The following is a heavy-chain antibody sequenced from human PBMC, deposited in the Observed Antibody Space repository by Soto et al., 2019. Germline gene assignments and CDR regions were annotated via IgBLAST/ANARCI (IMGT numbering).Heavy chain of an antibody. Sequence: QLQLQESGPGLVKPSETLSLTCTVSGGSISSSSYYWGWIRQPPGKGLAWIGSIYYSGSTYYNPSLKSRVTIAVDTSKNQFSRKLSSVTAADTAVYYCATVWFGESKHWCQGTLVTVSS. D-gene: IGHD3-10*01. CDR2: IYYSGST. V-gene: IGHV4-39*01. CDR1: GGSISSSSYY. J-gene: IGHJ1*01. CDR3: ATVWFGESKH.